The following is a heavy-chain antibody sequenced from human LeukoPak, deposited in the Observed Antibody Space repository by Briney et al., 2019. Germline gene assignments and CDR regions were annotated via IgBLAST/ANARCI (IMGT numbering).Heavy chain of an antibody. J-gene: IGHJ6*03. CDR1: GFTFSSYS. CDR3: AKDGASSGWLHRGYYYYYMDV. V-gene: IGHV3-21*03. Sequence: GGSLRLSCAASGFTFSSYSMNWVRQAPGKGLEWVSSISSSSSYIYYADSVKGRFTISRDNSKNTLYLQMNSLRAEDTAVYYCAKDGASSGWLHRGYYYYYMDVWGKGTTVTVSS. D-gene: IGHD6-19*01. CDR2: ISSSSSYI.